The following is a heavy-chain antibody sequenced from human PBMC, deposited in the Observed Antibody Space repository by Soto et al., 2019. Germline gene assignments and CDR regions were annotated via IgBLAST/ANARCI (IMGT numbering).Heavy chain of an antibody. Sequence: LRLSCAASGFTFSNAWMNWVRQAPGKGLEWVGRIKSKTDGGTTDYAAPVKGRFTISRDDSKNTLYLQMNSLKTEDTAVYYCTTALLAVAGFDYWGQGTLLNVSS. CDR3: TTALLAVAGFDY. V-gene: IGHV3-15*07. J-gene: IGHJ4*02. D-gene: IGHD6-19*01. CDR1: GFTFSNAW. CDR2: IKSKTDGGTT.